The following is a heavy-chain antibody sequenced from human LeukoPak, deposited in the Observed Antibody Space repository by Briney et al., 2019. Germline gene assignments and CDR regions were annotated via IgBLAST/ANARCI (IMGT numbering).Heavy chain of an antibody. CDR2: IRSKANSYAT. CDR3: TSPYSSSSGAYYYYYYMDV. Sequence: GGSLRLSCAASGFTFSGSAMHWVRQASGKGLEWVGRIRSKANSYATAYAASVKGRFTISRDDSKNTAYLQMNSLKTEDTAVYYCTSPYSSSSGAYYYYYYMDVWGKGTTVTVSS. CDR1: GFTFSGSA. V-gene: IGHV3-73*01. J-gene: IGHJ6*03. D-gene: IGHD6-6*01.